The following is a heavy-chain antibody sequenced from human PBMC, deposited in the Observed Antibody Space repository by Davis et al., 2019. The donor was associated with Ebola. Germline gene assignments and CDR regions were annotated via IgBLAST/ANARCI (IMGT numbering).Heavy chain of an antibody. CDR1: GVTFSSYA. CDR3: ARDPGMSGWFDP. Sequence: SVKVSCKASGVTFSSYAISWVRQAPGQGLEWMVGIIPFFGTANYAQKFQGRVTITADASTSTAYMELSSLRSEDTAVDYCARDPGMSGWFDPWGQGTLVTVSS. V-gene: IGHV1-69*13. J-gene: IGHJ5*02. D-gene: IGHD3-10*02. CDR2: IIPFFGTA.